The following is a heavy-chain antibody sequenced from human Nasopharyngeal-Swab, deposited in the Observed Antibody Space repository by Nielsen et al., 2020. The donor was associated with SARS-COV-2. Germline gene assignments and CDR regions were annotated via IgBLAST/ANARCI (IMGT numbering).Heavy chain of an antibody. Sequence: GSLRLSCAVYGGSFSGYYWSWIRQPPGKGLEWIGEINHSGSTNYNPSLKSRVTISVDTSKNQFSLKLSSVTASDTAVYYCASLLNPILTGYYYYYYGMDVWGQGTTVTVSS. D-gene: IGHD3-9*01. CDR2: INHSGST. CDR1: GGSFSGYY. V-gene: IGHV4-34*01. CDR3: ASLLNPILTGYYYYYYGMDV. J-gene: IGHJ6*02.